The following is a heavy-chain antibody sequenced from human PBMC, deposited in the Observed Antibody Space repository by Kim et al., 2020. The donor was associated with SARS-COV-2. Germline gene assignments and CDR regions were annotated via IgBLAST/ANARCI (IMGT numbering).Heavy chain of an antibody. CDR1: GYTFTSYA. V-gene: IGHV7-4-1*02. CDR2: INTNTGNP. J-gene: IGHJ6*02. D-gene: IGHD6-13*01. CDR3: ARDNMEVSPGIAAAGTDYGMDV. Sequence: ASVKVSCKASGYTFTSYAMNWVRQAPGQGLEWMGWINTNTGNPTYAQGFTGRFVFSLDTSVSTAYLQISSLKAEDTAVYYCARDNMEVSPGIAAAGTDYGMDVWGQGTTVTVSS.